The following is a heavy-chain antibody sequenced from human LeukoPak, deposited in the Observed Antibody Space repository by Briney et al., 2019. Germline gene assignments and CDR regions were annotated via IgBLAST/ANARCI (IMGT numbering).Heavy chain of an antibody. D-gene: IGHD3-22*01. CDR2: INPSGGST. V-gene: IGHV1-46*03. CDR1: GYTFTSSA. Sequence: GASVKVSCKASGYTFTSSAMNWVRQAPGQGLEWMGIINPSGGSTSYAQKFQGRVTMTRDTSTSTVYTELSSLRSEDTAVYYCAESSGYYSFDYWGQGTLVTVSS. CDR3: AESSGYYSFDY. J-gene: IGHJ4*02.